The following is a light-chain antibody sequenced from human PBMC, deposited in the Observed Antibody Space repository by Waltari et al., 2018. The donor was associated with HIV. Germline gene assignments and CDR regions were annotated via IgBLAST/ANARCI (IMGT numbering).Light chain of an antibody. CDR1: SNDVGGYHY. J-gene: IGLJ3*02. CDR2: DVS. Sequence: QSALTQPASVSGSPGQSITISCTGSSNDVGGYHYVSWYQQHPGKAPRLMLYDVSTRPSGVSDRFSGSKSGDTASLTISGLQPEDEADYYCESYTSTSVWVFGGGTRLTVL. CDR3: ESYTSTSVWV. V-gene: IGLV2-14*03.